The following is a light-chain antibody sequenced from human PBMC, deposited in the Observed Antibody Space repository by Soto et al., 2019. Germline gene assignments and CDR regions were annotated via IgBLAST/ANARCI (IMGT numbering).Light chain of an antibody. Sequence: QSVLTQPPSASGSPGQSVTISCTGTSSDVGGYGYVSWYQQHPGKAPKLMIYEVTKRPSGVPDRFSGSKSGNTASLTVSGRQAEDEADYYCSSYAGSDNFVFGTGTKVTVL. CDR1: SSDVGGYGY. CDR3: SSYAGSDNFV. J-gene: IGLJ1*01. V-gene: IGLV2-8*01. CDR2: EVT.